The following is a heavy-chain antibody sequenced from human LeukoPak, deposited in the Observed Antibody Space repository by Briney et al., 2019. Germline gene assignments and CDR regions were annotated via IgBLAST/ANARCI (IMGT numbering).Heavy chain of an antibody. V-gene: IGHV3-74*01. J-gene: IGHJ6*03. D-gene: IGHD7-27*01. CDR2: INSDGSST. CDR3: AKGIRQLGNYYYYMDV. Sequence: GGSLRLSCAASRFTFSTYWMHWVRQAPGKGLVWVSRINSDGSSTDYADSVKGRFTISRDNAKNTLYLQMNSLRAEDTALYYCAKGIRQLGNYYYYMDVWGKGTTVTVSS. CDR1: RFTFSTYW.